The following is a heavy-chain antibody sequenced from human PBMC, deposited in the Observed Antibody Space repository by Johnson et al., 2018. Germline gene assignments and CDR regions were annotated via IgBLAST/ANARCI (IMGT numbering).Heavy chain of an antibody. D-gene: IGHD3-10*01. CDR2: IWYDGSNK. CDR1: GFTFSSYG. J-gene: IGHJ6*03. V-gene: IGHV3-33*08. Sequence: QVQLVQSGGGVVQPGRSLRLSCAASGFTFSSYGMHWVRQAPGKVLEWVAVIWYDGSNKYYADSVKGRFTISRDNSKNTLYLEMNSLRAEDTAVYYCAKNRGGELLVGYMDVWGKGTTVTVSS. CDR3: AKNRGGELLVGYMDV.